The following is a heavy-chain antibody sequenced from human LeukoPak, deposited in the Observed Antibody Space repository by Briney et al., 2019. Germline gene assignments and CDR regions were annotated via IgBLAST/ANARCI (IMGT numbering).Heavy chain of an antibody. CDR2: IYHSGST. J-gene: IGHJ6*02. CDR3: ARDLMTTVTSMGYYYGMDV. CDR1: GGSISSGGYS. V-gene: IGHV4-30-2*01. Sequence: SETLSLTCAVSGGSISSGGYSWSWIRQPPGKGLEWIGYIYHSGSTYYNPSLKSRVTISVDRSKNQFSLKLSSVTAADTAVYYCARDLMTTVTSMGYYYGMDVWGQGTTVTVSS. D-gene: IGHD4-17*01.